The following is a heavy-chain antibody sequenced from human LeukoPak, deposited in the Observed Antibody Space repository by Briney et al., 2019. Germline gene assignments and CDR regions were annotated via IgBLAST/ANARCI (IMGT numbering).Heavy chain of an antibody. Sequence: ASVKVSCKASGYTFTGYYLHWVRQAPGQGLEWMGWISAYNGNTNYAQKLQGRVTMTTDTSTSTAYMELRSLRSDDTAVYYCARDACGGSCYSAAFDIWGQGAMVTVSS. V-gene: IGHV1-18*04. J-gene: IGHJ3*02. D-gene: IGHD2-15*01. CDR2: ISAYNGNT. CDR3: ARDACGGSCYSAAFDI. CDR1: GYTFTGYY.